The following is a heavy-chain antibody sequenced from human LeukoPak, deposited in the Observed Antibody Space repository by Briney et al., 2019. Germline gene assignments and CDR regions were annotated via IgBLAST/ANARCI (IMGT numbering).Heavy chain of an antibody. V-gene: IGHV3-30*02. CDR2: IHHDGSNK. Sequence: GGSLRLSCAASGLTFSSYGMHWVRQAPGKGLDWVAFIHHDGSNKYYADSVRGRFTISRDNSKNTLYLQMNSLRSEDTAVYYCARALITIFMGGYYDRDAFDIWGQGTMVTVSS. CDR3: ARALITIFMGGYYDRDAFDI. CDR1: GLTFSSYG. J-gene: IGHJ3*02. D-gene: IGHD3-22*01.